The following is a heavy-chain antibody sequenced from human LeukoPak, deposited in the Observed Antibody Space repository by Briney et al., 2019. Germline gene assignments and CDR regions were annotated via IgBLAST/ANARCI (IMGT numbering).Heavy chain of an antibody. J-gene: IGHJ4*02. CDR1: GYTFTSYY. CDR2: INPSGGST. CDR3: ARVDEAIYYGSGSYHY. D-gene: IGHD3-10*01. V-gene: IGHV1-46*01. Sequence: ASVKVSCKASGYTFTSYYMHWVRQAPGQGLEWMGIINPSGGSTSYAQKFQGRVTMTRDTSTSTVYMELSSLRSEDTAVYYCARVDEAIYYGSGSYHYWGQGTLVTVSS.